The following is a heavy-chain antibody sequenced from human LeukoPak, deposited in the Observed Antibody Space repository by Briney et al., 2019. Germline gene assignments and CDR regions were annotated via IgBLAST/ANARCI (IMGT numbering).Heavy chain of an antibody. CDR2: ISAYNGNT. V-gene: IGHV1-18*04. D-gene: IGHD2-15*01. Sequence: GASVKASCKASGYIFASYYMQWVRQAPGQGLEWMGWISAYNGNTNYAQKLQGRVTMTTDTSTSTAYMELRSLRSDDPAVYYCARDYGGAPDIVVVVAVDYWGQGTLVTVSS. J-gene: IGHJ4*02. CDR3: ARDYGGAPDIVVVVAVDY. CDR1: GYIFASYY.